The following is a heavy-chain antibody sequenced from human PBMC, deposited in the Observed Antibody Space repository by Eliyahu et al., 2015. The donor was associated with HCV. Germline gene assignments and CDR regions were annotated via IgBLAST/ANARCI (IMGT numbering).Heavy chain of an antibody. CDR3: ASGGGGIAVTGTGGWFDP. Sequence: QVQLXESGPGLVKPSETLSLTCTVSGCSIPXYYWSWIRQPPGKGLEGIGYIHYSGSTNYNPSLKSRVTISVDTSKNQFSLNLTSVTAADTAMYYCASGGGGIAVTGTGGWFDPWGQGTLVTVSS. CDR2: IHYSGST. CDR1: GCSIPXYY. D-gene: IGHD6-19*01. J-gene: IGHJ5*02. V-gene: IGHV4-59*01.